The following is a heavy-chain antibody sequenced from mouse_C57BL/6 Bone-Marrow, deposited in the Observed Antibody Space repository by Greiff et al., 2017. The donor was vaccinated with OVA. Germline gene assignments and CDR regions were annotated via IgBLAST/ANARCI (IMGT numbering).Heavy chain of an antibody. CDR2: IYPRSGNT. D-gene: IGHD2-4*01. V-gene: IGHV1-81*01. Sequence: QVQLQQSGAELVRPGASVKLSCKASGYTFTSYGISWVKQRTGQGLEWIGEIYPRSGNTYYNEKFKGKATLTADKSSSTAYMELGSLTSEDSAVYFCAVYYDYVGYFDYWGQGTTLTVSS. J-gene: IGHJ2*01. CDR3: AVYYDYVGYFDY. CDR1: GYTFTSYG.